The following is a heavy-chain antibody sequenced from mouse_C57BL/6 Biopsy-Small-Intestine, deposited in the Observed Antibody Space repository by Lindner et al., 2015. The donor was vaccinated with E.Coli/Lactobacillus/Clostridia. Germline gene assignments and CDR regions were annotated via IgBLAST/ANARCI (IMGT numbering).Heavy chain of an antibody. V-gene: IGHV3-5*01. J-gene: IGHJ1*03. D-gene: IGHD2-5*01. Sequence: VQLQESGPGLVKPSQTVFLTRTVTGISITTGNYRWSWIRQFPGNKLEWIGYIYYSGTITYNPSLTSRTTITRDTPKNQFFLEMNSLTAEDTATYYCARKAIYSNYWCFDVWGTGTTVTVSS. CDR2: IYYSGTI. CDR3: ARKAIYSNYWCFDV. CDR1: GISITTGNYR.